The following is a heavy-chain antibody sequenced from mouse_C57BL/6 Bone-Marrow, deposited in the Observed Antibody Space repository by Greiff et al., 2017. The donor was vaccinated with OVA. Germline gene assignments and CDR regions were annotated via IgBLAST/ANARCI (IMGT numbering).Heavy chain of an antibody. Sequence: EVQLQQSGPELVKPGASVKISCKASGYTFTDYYMNWVKQSHGKSLEWIGDINPNNGGTSYNQKFKGKATLTVDKSSSTAYMELRSLTSEDSAVYYCAGYDYGFDYWGQGTTLTVSS. CDR3: AGYDYGFDY. J-gene: IGHJ2*01. D-gene: IGHD2-4*01. CDR2: INPNNGGT. V-gene: IGHV1-26*01. CDR1: GYTFTDYY.